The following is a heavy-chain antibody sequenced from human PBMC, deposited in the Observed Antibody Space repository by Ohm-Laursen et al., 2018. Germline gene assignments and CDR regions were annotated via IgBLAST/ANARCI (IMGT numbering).Heavy chain of an antibody. J-gene: IGHJ4*02. CDR2: IGGIGKVI. D-gene: IGHD5-18*01. CDR1: GFTFSSYE. V-gene: IGHV3-48*03. Sequence: GSLRLSCTASGFTFSSYEMNWVRQAPGRGLEWVSYIGGIGKVIYYAESVKGRFTISRDNAKNSLYLQMNSLRAEDTAVYYCARDLEEDALDTAMGGFDYWGQGTLVTVSS. CDR3: ARDLEEDALDTAMGGFDY.